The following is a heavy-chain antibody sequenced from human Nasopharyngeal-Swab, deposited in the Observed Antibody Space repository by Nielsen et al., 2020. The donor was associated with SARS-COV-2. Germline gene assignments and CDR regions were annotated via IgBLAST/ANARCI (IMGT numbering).Heavy chain of an antibody. CDR3: ARYVSPYYYGSGSYYNGMDV. CDR2: IIPIFGTA. V-gene: IGHV1-69*13. Sequence: SVKVSCKASGGTFSSYAISWVRQAPGQGLEWMGGIIPIFGTANYAQKFQSRVTITADESMSTAYMELSSLRSEDTAVYYCARYVSPYYYGSGSYYNGMDVWGQGTTVTVSS. J-gene: IGHJ6*02. CDR1: GGTFSSYA. D-gene: IGHD3-10*01.